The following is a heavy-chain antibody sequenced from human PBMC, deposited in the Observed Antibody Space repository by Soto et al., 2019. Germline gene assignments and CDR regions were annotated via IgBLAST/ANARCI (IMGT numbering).Heavy chain of an antibody. CDR1: GFSFSSFV. J-gene: IGHJ4*02. CDR2: VSYDATNQ. CDR3: ARSVYGSGSYYAGFDY. D-gene: IGHD3-10*01. V-gene: IGHV3-30-3*01. Sequence: QAQLVESGGGVAQPGGSLRLSCAASGFSFSSFVMHWVRQAPGKGLAWVALVSYDATNQYYSDSVKGRFTVSRDNSKNTLYLHMDSLRPEDTAVYYCARSVYGSGSYYAGFDYWGLGTLVSVSS.